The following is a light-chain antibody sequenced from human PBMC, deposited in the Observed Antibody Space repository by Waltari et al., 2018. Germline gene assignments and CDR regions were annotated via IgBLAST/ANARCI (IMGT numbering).Light chain of an antibody. CDR3: SSYTSTNTII. Sequence: QSALAQSASVSGSPGQSITISCTGTGSDIGYYNFFPWYQQHPGKPPKLFIFDVSRWSSWVSLRFSGSKAGNTASLTISGLQAEDEADYYCSSYTSTNTIIFGGGTKVTVL. V-gene: IGLV2-14*03. CDR2: DVS. J-gene: IGLJ2*01. CDR1: GSDIGYYNF.